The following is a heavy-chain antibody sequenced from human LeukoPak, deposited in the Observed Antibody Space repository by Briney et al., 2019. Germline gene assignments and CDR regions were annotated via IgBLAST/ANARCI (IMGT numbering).Heavy chain of an antibody. Sequence: GGSLRLSCASSGFTVSKKDMSWVRQAPRKGLDWVSIIYRGGSTYYADSVKDRFTISRDNSKNTVYLQMNSLRVEDTAVNYCARTYSRESGYDFVFHYWGQGTRVTVSS. CDR3: ARTYSRESGYDFVFHY. CDR1: GFTVSKKD. J-gene: IGHJ4*02. D-gene: IGHD5-12*01. V-gene: IGHV3-66*01. CDR2: IYRGGST.